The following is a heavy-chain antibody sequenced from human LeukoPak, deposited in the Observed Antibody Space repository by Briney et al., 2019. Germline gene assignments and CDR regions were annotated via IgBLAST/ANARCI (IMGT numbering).Heavy chain of an antibody. V-gene: IGHV1-69*13. D-gene: IGHD2-21*02. CDR2: IIPIFGTA. CDR1: GGTFSSYA. CDR3: ARVTRGDLIFDY. Sequence: ASVKVSCKASGGTFSSYAISWVRQAPGQGLEWMGGIIPIFGTANYAQKFQGRVTITADESTSTAYMELSSLRSEDTAVYYCARVTRGDLIFDYWGQGTLVTVSS. J-gene: IGHJ4*02.